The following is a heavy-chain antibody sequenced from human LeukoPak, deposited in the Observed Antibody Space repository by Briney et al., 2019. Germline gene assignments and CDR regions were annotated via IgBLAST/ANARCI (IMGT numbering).Heavy chain of an antibody. CDR3: ARKSTNFDY. CDR2: IFYGGSS. D-gene: IGHD1-26*01. J-gene: IGHJ4*02. CDR1: GGSISGGDYY. V-gene: IGHV4-30-4*01. Sequence: SQTLSLTCTVSGGSISGGDYYWSWIRQPPGKGLEWIGYIFYGGSSCYNQSLKTRVNISVDTSNNQFSVKLSCVNAGDTAVYECARKSTNFDYWGEGTLVTVSS.